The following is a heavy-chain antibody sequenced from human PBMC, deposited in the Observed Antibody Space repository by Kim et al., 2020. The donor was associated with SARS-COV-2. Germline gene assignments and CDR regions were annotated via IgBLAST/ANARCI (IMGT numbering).Heavy chain of an antibody. CDR3: ACGRKPRYGYAFDL. Sequence: SETLSLTCSVSGDSIINYYWTWIRQPPGKELEFIGYIYSSGSTTYSPSLKSRVTMSVDTSKNHFSLILNSVTAADTAVYFCACGRKPRYGYAFDLWGQGT. CDR1: GDSIINYY. J-gene: IGHJ3*01. D-gene: IGHD1-26*01. V-gene: IGHV4-4*08. CDR2: IYSSGST.